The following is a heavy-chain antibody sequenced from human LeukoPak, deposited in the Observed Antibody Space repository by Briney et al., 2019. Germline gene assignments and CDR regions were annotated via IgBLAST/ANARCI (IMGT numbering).Heavy chain of an antibody. V-gene: IGHV3-74*01. J-gene: IGHJ3*02. CDR1: GCTFSSYW. CDR2: INSDGTNT. Sequence: GGSLRLSCAASGCTFSSYWIHWVRQAPAKGLVWVSHINSDGTNTNYADSVKGRFTISRDNAKNTLYLQMNGLRAEDTAVYYCARHSNYDLFAFQIWGQGTMVTVAS. D-gene: IGHD3-3*01. CDR3: ARHSNYDLFAFQI.